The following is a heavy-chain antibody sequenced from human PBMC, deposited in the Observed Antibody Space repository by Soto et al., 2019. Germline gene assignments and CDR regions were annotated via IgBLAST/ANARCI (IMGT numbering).Heavy chain of an antibody. J-gene: IGHJ4*02. CDR1: GGSISSGGSS. CDR3: ARAGGLVAVAVDY. D-gene: IGHD6-19*01. V-gene: IGHV4-30-2*01. Sequence: QLQLQESGSGLVKPSQTLSLTCAVSGGSISSGGSSWSWIRQPPGKGPEAIGYLDRSGSTYYNPSPKRRVIIQVDRSKNQLSLNSRSVTAADTAVYYRARAGGLVAVAVDYWGQGTLVTVSS. CDR2: LDRSGST.